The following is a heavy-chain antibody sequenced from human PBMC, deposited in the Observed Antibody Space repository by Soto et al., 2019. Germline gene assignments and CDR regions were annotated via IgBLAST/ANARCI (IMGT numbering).Heavy chain of an antibody. D-gene: IGHD3-22*01. CDR2: IGIGSSTK. Sequence: GGSLRLSCAASGFTFRNYGMNWVRQSPGKGLEWVSYIGIGSSTKYYADSVKGRFTISRDNAKNSLYLQMNSLRSEDTGVYYCARDQLYYNDISGRPLNAFDVWGQGTMVTVSS. V-gene: IGHV3-48*01. J-gene: IGHJ3*01. CDR1: GFTFRNYG. CDR3: ARDQLYYNDISGRPLNAFDV.